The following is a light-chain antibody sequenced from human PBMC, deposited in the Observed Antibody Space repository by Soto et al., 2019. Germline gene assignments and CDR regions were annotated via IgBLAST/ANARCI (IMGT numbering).Light chain of an antibody. CDR3: QQYNAYSRT. CDR1: QTISSW. Sequence: DIQMTQPPSTLSGSVGDRVTMTGRAGQTISSWLAWYQQKPGKAPKLLIYKASTLKSGVPSRFSGSGSGTEFTLTISSLQPDDFATYYCQQYNAYSRTFGRGTKV. J-gene: IGKJ1*01. V-gene: IGKV1-5*03. CDR2: KAS.